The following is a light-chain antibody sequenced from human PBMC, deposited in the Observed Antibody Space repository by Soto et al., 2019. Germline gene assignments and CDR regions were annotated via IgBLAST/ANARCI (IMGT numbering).Light chain of an antibody. Sequence: DIQMTQSPSTLSASVGDRVTITCRASQSVSHWLAWYQQKPGKAPKALIYDASTLETGIPSRFSGSGSETDFTLTISSLQPDDFATYYCQQYNSYQYTFGQGTKLEMK. CDR1: QSVSHW. V-gene: IGKV1-5*01. CDR2: DAS. J-gene: IGKJ2*01. CDR3: QQYNSYQYT.